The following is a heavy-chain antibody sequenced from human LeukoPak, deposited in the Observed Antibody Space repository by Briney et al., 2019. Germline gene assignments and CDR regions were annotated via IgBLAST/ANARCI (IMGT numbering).Heavy chain of an antibody. CDR2: ISGSRGST. V-gene: IGHV3-23*01. Sequence: GGSLRLSCAASGFSFGTSAMSWVRQAPGKGLEWVSSISGSRGSTWYADSVKGRFTISSDNSKNTLYLQMNSLRAEDAAVYYCARAPVTSCRGAYCYPFDYWGQGTLVTVSS. J-gene: IGHJ4*02. D-gene: IGHD2-21*01. CDR3: ARAPVTSCRGAYCYPFDY. CDR1: GFSFGTSA.